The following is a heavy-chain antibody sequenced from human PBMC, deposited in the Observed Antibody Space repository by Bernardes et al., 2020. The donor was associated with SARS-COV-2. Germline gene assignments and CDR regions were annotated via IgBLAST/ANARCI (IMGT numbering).Heavy chain of an antibody. D-gene: IGHD3-22*01. Sequence: GGSLRLSCTASGFTFNNYAMNWVRQAPGKGLEWVSAIGGSGASTSYADSVKGRFTISRDNSKNTLFLQMNSLRTEDTAIYYCAKSPYDSSGSALDYWGQGTLVTVSS. CDR3: AKSPYDSSGSALDY. V-gene: IGHV3-23*01. CDR1: GFTFNNYA. CDR2: IGGSGAST. J-gene: IGHJ4*02.